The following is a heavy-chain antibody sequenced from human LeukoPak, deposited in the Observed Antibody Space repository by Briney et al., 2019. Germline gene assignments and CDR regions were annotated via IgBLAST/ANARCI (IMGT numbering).Heavy chain of an antibody. D-gene: IGHD1-26*01. V-gene: IGHV3-48*03. CDR3: ARESGSYFGGGLDY. J-gene: IGHJ4*02. CDR1: GFTFSSYE. CDR2: ISSSGSTT. Sequence: SGGSLRLSCAASGFTFSSYEMNWVRQAPGKGLEWVSYISSSGSTTYYADSVKGRFTISRDNAKSSLYLQMNSLRAEDTAVYYCARESGSYFGGGLDYWGQGTLVTVSS.